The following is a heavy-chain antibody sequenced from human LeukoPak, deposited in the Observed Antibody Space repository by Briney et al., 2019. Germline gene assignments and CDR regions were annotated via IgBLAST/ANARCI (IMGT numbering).Heavy chain of an antibody. D-gene: IGHD6-19*01. V-gene: IGHV4-59*01. CDR1: GGSISSYY. Sequence: SETLSLTCTVSGGSISSYYWSWIRQPPGKVLEWVGYIYYSGSTNYNPSLKSRVTISVDTSKNQFSLKLSSVTAADTAVCYCARVVVAGSYYYYYYMDVWGKGTTVTVSS. J-gene: IGHJ6*03. CDR2: IYYSGST. CDR3: ARVVVAGSYYYYYYMDV.